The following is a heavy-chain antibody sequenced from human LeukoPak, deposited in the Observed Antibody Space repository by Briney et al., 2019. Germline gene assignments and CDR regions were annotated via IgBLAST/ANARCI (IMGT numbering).Heavy chain of an antibody. Sequence: ASVKVSRKASGFAFTSYGISWVRQAPGPEGEGLGWMSAYNSNTNSAQKLQCRVTRTRDTSTRTAYMELRRLRSDNTALYYGAREETGNAYNYGYWGEGTLVTVSS. J-gene: IGHJ4*02. CDR1: GFAFTSYG. D-gene: IGHD5-24*01. CDR3: AREETGNAYNYGY. V-gene: IGHV1-18*01. CDR2: MSAYNSNT.